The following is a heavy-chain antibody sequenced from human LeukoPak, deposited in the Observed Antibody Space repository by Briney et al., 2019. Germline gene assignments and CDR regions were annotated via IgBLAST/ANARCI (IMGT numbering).Heavy chain of an antibody. J-gene: IGHJ3*02. D-gene: IGHD6-13*01. CDR1: GGSITSGDFY. CDR2: IYYSGST. CDR3: ASQSSSFRAFDI. V-gene: IGHV4-39*01. Sequence: SETLSLTCTVSGGSITSGDFYWSWIRQPPGKGLGWIGSIYYSGSTYYNPSLKSRVTISVDTSKNQFSLKLSSVTAADTAVYYCASQSSSFRAFDIWGQGTMVTVSS.